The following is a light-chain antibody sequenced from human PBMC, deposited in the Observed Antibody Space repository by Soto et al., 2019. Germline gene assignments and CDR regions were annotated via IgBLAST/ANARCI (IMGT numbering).Light chain of an antibody. CDR3: QQYNDWPQGT. CDR2: GAS. Sequence: EVVMTQSPATLSVSPGERATLSCRASQSVSSNLAWYQQKPGQAPRLLIYGASTRATGIPARFGGSGSGTEFTLTISSLQSEDFATYYCQQYNDWPQGTFGQGTKVEIK. CDR1: QSVSSN. J-gene: IGKJ1*01. V-gene: IGKV3-15*01.